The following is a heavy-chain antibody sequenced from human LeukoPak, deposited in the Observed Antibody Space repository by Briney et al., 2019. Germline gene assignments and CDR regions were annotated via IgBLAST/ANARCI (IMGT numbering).Heavy chain of an antibody. CDR3: AKVERNYDSSGYLFDY. CDR1: GFTFSSYA. D-gene: IGHD3-22*01. Sequence: GGSLRLSCAASGFTFSSYAMSWVRQAPGKGLEWVSAISGSGGSTYYADSVKGRFTISRDNSKNTLYLQMNSLRAEDTAVYYCAKVERNYDSSGYLFDYWGQGTLVIVSS. J-gene: IGHJ4*02. CDR2: ISGSGGST. V-gene: IGHV3-23*01.